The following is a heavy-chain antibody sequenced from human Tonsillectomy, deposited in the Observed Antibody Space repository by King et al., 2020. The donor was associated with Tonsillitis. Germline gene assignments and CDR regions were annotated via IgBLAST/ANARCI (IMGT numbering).Heavy chain of an antibody. CDR1: GFTFDDYA. CDR3: AKDMKWFGNYYYGMDV. D-gene: IGHD3-10*01. Sequence: DVQLVESGGGLVQPGRSLRLSCAASGFTFDDYAMHWVRQAPGKGLEWVSGISWNSGSIGYADSVKGRFTISRDNAKNSLYLQMNSLRAEDTALYYCAKDMKWFGNYYYGMDVWGQGTTVTVSS. J-gene: IGHJ6*02. V-gene: IGHV3-9*01. CDR2: ISWNSGSI.